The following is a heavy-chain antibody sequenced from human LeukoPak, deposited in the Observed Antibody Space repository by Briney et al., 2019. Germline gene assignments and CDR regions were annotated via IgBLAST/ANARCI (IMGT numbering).Heavy chain of an antibody. CDR1: GYTFTSYD. J-gene: IGHJ5*02. D-gene: IGHD3-9*01. CDR3: ARAAFDYDFLTGYYRRGWFDP. CDR2: MNPNSGNT. V-gene: IGHV1-8*01. Sequence: GASVKVSCKASGYTFTSYDINWVRQATGQGLEWMGWMNPNSGNTGYAQKFQGRVTMTRDMSTSTLYMELSSLRSEDTAVYYCARAAFDYDFLTGYYRRGWFDPWGQGTLVTVSS.